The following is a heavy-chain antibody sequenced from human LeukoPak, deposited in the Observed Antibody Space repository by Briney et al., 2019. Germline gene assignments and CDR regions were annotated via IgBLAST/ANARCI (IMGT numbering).Heavy chain of an antibody. V-gene: IGHV3-64D*06. J-gene: IGHJ1*01. CDR1: GFTFSMSA. CDR2: ISGNGVST. CDR3: VGDGRDGYNRYFHH. Sequence: PGGSLRLSCSASGFTFSMSAMHWVRQAPGKALQYVSVISGNGVSTSYADSVKGRFTISRDNYKNTVYLQMSSLRAEDTAVYYCVGDGRDGYNRYFHHWGQGTLVTVSS. D-gene: IGHD5-24*01.